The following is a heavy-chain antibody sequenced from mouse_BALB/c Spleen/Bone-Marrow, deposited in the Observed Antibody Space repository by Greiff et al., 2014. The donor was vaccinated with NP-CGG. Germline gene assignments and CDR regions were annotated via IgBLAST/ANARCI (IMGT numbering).Heavy chain of an antibody. CDR1: GFSFTGYT. CDR2: INPYNGGT. Sequence: EVKLVESGPELVKPGASMKISCKASGFSFTGYTMNWVKQSHGKNLEWIGLINPYNGGTSYNLKFKGKATLTVDKSFSTAYMELLSLTSEDSAVYDCARADYYFDYWGQGTTLTVSS. CDR3: ARADYYFDY. V-gene: IGHV1-18*01. J-gene: IGHJ2*01.